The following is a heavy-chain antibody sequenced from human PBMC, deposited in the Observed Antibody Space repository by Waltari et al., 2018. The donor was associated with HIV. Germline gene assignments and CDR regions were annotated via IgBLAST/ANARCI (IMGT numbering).Heavy chain of an antibody. J-gene: IGHJ4*02. D-gene: IGHD6-19*01. CDR1: GFTFSTYD. CDR3: GRVGGGAVAGGFVDY. Sequence: EVQLAESGGGSVQPGGSLRLSCAASGFTFSTYDMYWVRQLTGKGPEWVSGMGTAGDRYYLASVKGRFTVSRENDKNSLYLQMNNLRAEDTAVYYCGRVGGGAVAGGFVDYRGQGILVTVSS. CDR2: MGTAGDR. V-gene: IGHV3-13*01.